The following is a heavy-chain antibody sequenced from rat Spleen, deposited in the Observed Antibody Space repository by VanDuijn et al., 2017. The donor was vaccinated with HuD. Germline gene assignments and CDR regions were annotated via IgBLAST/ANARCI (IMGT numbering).Heavy chain of an antibody. Sequence: EVQLQESGPGLVKPSQSLSLTCSVTGFSITSSYRWNWIRKFPGNKLEWMGYINYSGSTGYNPSLKSRISITRDTSKNQFFLQLNSVTTEDTATYYCARGLRRVYWYFDFWGPGTMVTVSS. CDR3: ARGLRRVYWYFDF. CDR2: INYSGST. CDR1: GFSITSSY. V-gene: IGHV3-1*01. D-gene: IGHD1-11*01. J-gene: IGHJ1*01.